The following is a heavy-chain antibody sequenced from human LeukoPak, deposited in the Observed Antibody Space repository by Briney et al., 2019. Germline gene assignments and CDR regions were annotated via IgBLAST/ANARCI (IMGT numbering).Heavy chain of an antibody. V-gene: IGHV3-66*01. D-gene: IGHD5-12*01. CDR3: ARVGSGYDSNWFDP. J-gene: IGHJ5*02. Sequence: GGSPRLSCAASEFSVGSNYMTWVRQAPGKGLEWVSLIYSGGSTYYADSVKGRFTISRDNAKNSLYLQMNSLRAEDTAVYYCARVGSGYDSNWFDPWGQGTLVTVSS. CDR1: EFSVGSNY. CDR2: IYSGGST.